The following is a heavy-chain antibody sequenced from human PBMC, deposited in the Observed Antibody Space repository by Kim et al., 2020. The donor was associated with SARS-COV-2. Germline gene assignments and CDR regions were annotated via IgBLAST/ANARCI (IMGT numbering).Heavy chain of an antibody. CDR2: IDPSDSYT. CDR1: GYSFTSYW. CDR3: ARLMHYDILTGYRYYFDY. V-gene: IGHV5-10-1*01. Sequence: GESLKISCKGSGYSFTSYWISWVRQMPGKGLEWMWRIDPSDSYTNYSPSFQGHVTISADKSISTAYLQWSSLKASDTAMYYCARLMHYDILTGYRYYFDYWGQGTLVTVSS. J-gene: IGHJ4*02. D-gene: IGHD3-9*01.